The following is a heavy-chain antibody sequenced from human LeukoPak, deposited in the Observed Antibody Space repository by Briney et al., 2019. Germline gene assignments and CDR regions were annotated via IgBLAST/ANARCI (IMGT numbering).Heavy chain of an antibody. Sequence: GGSLRLSCAASGFTVSSNYMSWVRQAPGKGLEWVSVTYSGGSTYYADSVKGRFTVSRDNSKNTLYLQMNSLRAEDTAVYYCARARDYVGAFDIWGQGTVVTVSS. CDR2: TYSGGST. J-gene: IGHJ3*02. CDR3: ARARDYVGAFDI. CDR1: GFTVSSNY. D-gene: IGHD4-17*01. V-gene: IGHV3-53*01.